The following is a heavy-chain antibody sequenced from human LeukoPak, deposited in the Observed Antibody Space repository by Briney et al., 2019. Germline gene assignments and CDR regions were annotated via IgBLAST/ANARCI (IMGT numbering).Heavy chain of an antibody. D-gene: IGHD3-10*01. V-gene: IGHV3-74*01. CDR2: INSDGINT. CDR1: GFTFSNYW. J-gene: IGHJ3*02. Sequence: AGGSLRLSCAASGFTFSNYWMHWIRQAPGKGLVWVSRINSDGINTSYADSVKGRFTISRDNAKNTLNLQMNSLRAEDTAVYYCARARRADLRFGEAFRHSKAVRAFDIWGQGTMVTVSS. CDR3: ARARRADLRFGEAFRHSKAVRAFDI.